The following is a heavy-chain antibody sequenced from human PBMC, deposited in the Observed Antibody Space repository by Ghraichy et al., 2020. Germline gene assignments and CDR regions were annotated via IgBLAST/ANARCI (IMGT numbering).Heavy chain of an antibody. CDR2: IYYSGST. CDR3: ARHGAGVNNWFDP. J-gene: IGHJ5*02. D-gene: IGHD4/OR15-4a*01. V-gene: IGHV4-39*01. Sequence: SETLSLTCTVSGGSISSSSYYWGWIRQPPGKGLEWIGSIYYSGSTYYNPSLKSRVTISVDTSKNQFSLKLSSVTAADTAVYYCARHGAGVNNWFDPWGQGTLAPASS. CDR1: GGSISSSSYY.